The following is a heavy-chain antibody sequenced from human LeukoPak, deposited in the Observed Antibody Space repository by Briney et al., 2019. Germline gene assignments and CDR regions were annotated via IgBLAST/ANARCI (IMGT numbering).Heavy chain of an antibody. J-gene: IGHJ4*02. CDR1: GGSFSGYY. Sequence: PSETLSLTCAVYGGSFSGYYWSWIRQPPGKGLEWIGEINHSGSINYNPSLKSRVTMSVDTSKNQFSLKLSSVTAADTAIYYCARLRSGGQVAGVYFDSWGQGTLVIVSS. CDR3: ARLRSGGQVAGVYFDS. CDR2: INHSGSI. V-gene: IGHV4-34*01. D-gene: IGHD6-19*01.